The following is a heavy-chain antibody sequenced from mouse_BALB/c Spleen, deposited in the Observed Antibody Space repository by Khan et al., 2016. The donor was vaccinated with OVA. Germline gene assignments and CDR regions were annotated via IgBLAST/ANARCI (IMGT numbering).Heavy chain of an antibody. CDR2: IWGDGST. CDR3: PNPRDGCPYGMDY. Sequence: QVQLKESGPGLVAPSQSLSITCTVTGFSLTSYGVNWVRQPPGKGLEWLGVIWGDGSTNYHSAIKSSMSITKENSNCQAFLTLNSLQTDDTATYYCPNPRDGCPYGMDYWGQGTSVTVSS. V-gene: IGHV2-3*01. J-gene: IGHJ4*01. D-gene: IGHD2-3*01. CDR1: GFSLTSYG.